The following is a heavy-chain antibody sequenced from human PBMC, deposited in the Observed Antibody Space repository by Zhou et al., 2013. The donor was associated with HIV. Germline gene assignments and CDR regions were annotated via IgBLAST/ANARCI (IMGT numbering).Heavy chain of an antibody. CDR3: ARDWQYQVTFGDYYMDI. J-gene: IGHJ6*03. Sequence: QVQLVQSGAEVKKPGASVRVSCKASGYIFTDYYMHWVRQAPGQGLEWMGWINPNSGDTKFAQTFKDRVTMTRDTSTTTVNLVLANLRHNDTATYYCARDWQYQVTFGDYYMDIWGNGTTVIVS. CDR1: GYIFTDYY. D-gene: IGHD3-3*01. V-gene: IGHV1-2*02. CDR2: INPNSGDT.